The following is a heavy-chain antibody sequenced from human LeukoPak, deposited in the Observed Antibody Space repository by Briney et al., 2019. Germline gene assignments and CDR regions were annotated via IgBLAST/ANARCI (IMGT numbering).Heavy chain of an antibody. D-gene: IGHD2-2*02. Sequence: PSETLSLTCTVSGGSISSGDYYWSWIRQPPGKGLEWIGYIYYSGSTYYNPSLKSRVTIPVDTSKNQFSLKLSSVTAADTAVYYCARGGHFVVVPAAIHYGMDVWGQGTTVTVSS. V-gene: IGHV4-30-4*01. CDR2: IYYSGST. CDR1: GGSISSGDYY. CDR3: ARGGHFVVVPAAIHYGMDV. J-gene: IGHJ6*02.